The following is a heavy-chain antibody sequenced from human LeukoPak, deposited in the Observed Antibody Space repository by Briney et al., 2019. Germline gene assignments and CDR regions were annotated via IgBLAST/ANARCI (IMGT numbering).Heavy chain of an antibody. CDR3: TTNDAFDI. CDR2: IKTKTNVGTT. V-gene: IGHV3-15*01. Sequence: GGSLRLSCAASGFTFSSYAMSWVRQAPGQGLEWVGRIKTKTNVGTTDYAAPVKGRFTISRDDSINTLYLQMNSLKTEDTALYYCTTNDAFDIWGQGTMVTVSS. J-gene: IGHJ3*02. CDR1: GFTFSSYA.